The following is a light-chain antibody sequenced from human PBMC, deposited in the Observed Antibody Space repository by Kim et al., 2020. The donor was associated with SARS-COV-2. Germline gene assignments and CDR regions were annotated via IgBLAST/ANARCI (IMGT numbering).Light chain of an antibody. CDR3: QQFNSYTIT. CDR2: DAS. Sequence: AIQLTQSPSSLSASVGDRVTITCRASQGISSALAWYQQKPGKAPKLLIYDASSLESGVPSRFSGSGSGTDFTLTISSLQPEAFATYYCQQFNSYTITFGQGTRLEIK. J-gene: IGKJ5*01. V-gene: IGKV1-13*02. CDR1: QGISSA.